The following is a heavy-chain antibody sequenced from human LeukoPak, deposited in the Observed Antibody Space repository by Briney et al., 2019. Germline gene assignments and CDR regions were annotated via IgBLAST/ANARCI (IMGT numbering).Heavy chain of an antibody. D-gene: IGHD3-22*01. CDR2: INPNSGGT. V-gene: IGHV1-2*02. CDR1: GYTFTGYY. Sequence: GASVKVSCKAFGYTFTGYYMHWVRQAPGQEGEGMGWINPNSGGTNYAQKLHGRGTMTRDPAISPASMELSRWRADDTAVYYCARATSGYYDYFDYWGQGTLVTVSS. J-gene: IGHJ4*02. CDR3: ARATSGYYDYFDY.